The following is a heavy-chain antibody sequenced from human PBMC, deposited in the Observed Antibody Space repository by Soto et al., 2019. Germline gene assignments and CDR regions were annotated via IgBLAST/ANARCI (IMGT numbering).Heavy chain of an antibody. Sequence: GGSLRLSCAASGFTFSSYAISWGRQAPGKGLEWVSAISGSGGSTYYADSVKGRFTISRDNSKNTLYLQMNSLRAEDTAVYYCAKGYGSGSYSDYWGQGTLVTVSS. J-gene: IGHJ4*02. CDR1: GFTFSSYA. CDR2: ISGSGGST. CDR3: AKGYGSGSYSDY. V-gene: IGHV3-23*01. D-gene: IGHD3-10*01.